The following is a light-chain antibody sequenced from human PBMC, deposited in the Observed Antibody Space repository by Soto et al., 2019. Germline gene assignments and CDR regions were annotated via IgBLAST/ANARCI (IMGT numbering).Light chain of an antibody. CDR2: EGS. CDR1: SSDVGSYNL. CDR3: GAYAGSGTVV. J-gene: IGLJ3*02. V-gene: IGLV2-23*01. Sequence: QSALTQPASVSGSPGQSITISCTGTSSDVGSYNLVSWYQQHPGKAPKLMIYEGSKRPSGVSNRFSGSKSGNTASLTISGLQAEDEADYYCGAYAGSGTVVFGGGTKLTV.